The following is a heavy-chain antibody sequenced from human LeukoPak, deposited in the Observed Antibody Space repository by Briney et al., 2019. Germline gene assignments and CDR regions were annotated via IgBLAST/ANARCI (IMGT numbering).Heavy chain of an antibody. D-gene: IGHD1-26*01. Sequence: SETLSLTCAVYGGSFGGYYWSWIRQPPGKGLEWIGEINHSGSTNYNPSLKSRVTISVDTSKNQFSLKLSSVTAADTAVYYCARGAVGATSPYLDYWGQGTLVTVSS. CDR1: GGSFGGYY. CDR3: ARGAVGATSPYLDY. V-gene: IGHV4-34*01. CDR2: INHSGST. J-gene: IGHJ4*02.